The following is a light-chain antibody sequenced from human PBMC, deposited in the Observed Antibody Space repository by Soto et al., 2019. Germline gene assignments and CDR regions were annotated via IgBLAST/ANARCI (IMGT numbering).Light chain of an antibody. CDR2: AAS. V-gene: IGKV1-39*01. CDR1: QSVSTH. CDR3: QHSHSTPLT. Sequence: DIQMTQSPSSLSASVGDRVTISCLASQSVSTHLNWYQQKPGKAPKLLIYAASSLQSGVPSRFSGSGSGTDFTLTISTLLPEDFATYSCQHSHSTPLTFGGGTKVDIK. J-gene: IGKJ4*01.